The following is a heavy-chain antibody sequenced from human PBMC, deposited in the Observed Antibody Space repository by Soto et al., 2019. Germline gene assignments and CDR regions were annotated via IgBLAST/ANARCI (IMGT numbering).Heavy chain of an antibody. CDR1: GYTFTSYG. D-gene: IGHD5-12*01. J-gene: IGHJ3*02. CDR3: ASNIVATMADAFDI. Sequence: ASVKVSCKASGYTFTSYGISWVRQAPGQGLEWMGWISAYNGNTNYAQKLQGRVTMTTDTSTSTAYMEPRSLRSDDTAVYYCASNIVATMADAFDIWGQGTMVTVSS. CDR2: ISAYNGNT. V-gene: IGHV1-18*01.